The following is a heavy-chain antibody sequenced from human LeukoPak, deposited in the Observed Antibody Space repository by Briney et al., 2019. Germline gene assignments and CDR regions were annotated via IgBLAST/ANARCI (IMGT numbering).Heavy chain of an antibody. J-gene: IGHJ4*02. CDR2: IYYSGST. Sequence: PSETLSLTCTVSGGSINSYYWSWIRQPPGKGLQYIGYIYYSGSTNYNPSLKSRVTISVDTSKNQFSLKPSSVTAADTAVYYCARGHYKSLGPLGYWGQGTLVTVSS. V-gene: IGHV4-59*12. CDR1: GGSINSYY. D-gene: IGHD4-11*01. CDR3: ARGHYKSLGPLGY.